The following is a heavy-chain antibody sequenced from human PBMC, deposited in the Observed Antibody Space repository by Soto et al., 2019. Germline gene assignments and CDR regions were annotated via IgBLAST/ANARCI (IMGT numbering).Heavy chain of an antibody. V-gene: IGHV6-1*01. D-gene: IGHD2-15*01. CDR1: GDSVSSNSAA. CDR3: AREHSPRGYYFDY. CDR2: TYYRSRWYN. J-gene: IGHJ4*02. Sequence: PSQTLSLTCAISGDSVSSNSAAWTWIRQSPSRGLEWLGRTYYRSRWYNDYAGSVKSRITFNPDTSKNQFSLQLNSVTPEDTAVYYCAREHSPRGYYFDYWGQGILVTVSS.